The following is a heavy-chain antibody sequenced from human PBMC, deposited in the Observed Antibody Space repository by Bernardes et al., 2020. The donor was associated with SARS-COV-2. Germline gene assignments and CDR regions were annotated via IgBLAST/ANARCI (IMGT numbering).Heavy chain of an antibody. CDR3: ARGALGDPNYYYYGMDV. CDR1: GFTFSYYS. Sequence: GGSLRLSCAASASGFTFSYYSMNWVRQAPGKGLEWVSYISSSGSPIYYADSVKGRFTISRDNAKNSLYLQMNSLRAEDTAVYYCARGALGDPNYYYYGMDVWGQGTTVTVSS. CDR2: ISSSGSPI. V-gene: IGHV3-48*01. D-gene: IGHD4-17*01. J-gene: IGHJ6*02.